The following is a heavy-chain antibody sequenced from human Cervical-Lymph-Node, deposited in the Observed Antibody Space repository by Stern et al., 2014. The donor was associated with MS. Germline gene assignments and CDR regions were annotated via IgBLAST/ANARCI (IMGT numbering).Heavy chain of an antibody. CDR1: GVTFSRYW. CDR2: INPDGSQK. V-gene: IGHV3-7*01. D-gene: IGHD5-24*01. J-gene: IGHJ4*02. CDR3: AREYN. Sequence: EMQLVESGGGLVQPRGSLTLSCVASGVTFSRYWMSWVRQTPGKGLECVASINPDGSQKNYVDSVKGRFTISRDNAKNSLYLQMNTLRAEDTAIYYCAREYNWGQGTLVTVSS.